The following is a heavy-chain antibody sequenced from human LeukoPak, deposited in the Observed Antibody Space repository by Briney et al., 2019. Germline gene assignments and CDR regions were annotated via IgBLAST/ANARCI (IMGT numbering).Heavy chain of an antibody. CDR3: TSTPCGGDCR. CDR1: GFTFSGSA. Sequence: PGGPLRLSCAASGFTFSGSAMHWVRQVSGKGLEWVGRIRSKANSYATAYAASVKGRFTISREDSKNTAYLQMNSLKTEDTAVYYCTSTPCGGDCRWGQGTLVTVSS. CDR2: IRSKANSYAT. J-gene: IGHJ4*02. V-gene: IGHV3-73*01. D-gene: IGHD2-21*02.